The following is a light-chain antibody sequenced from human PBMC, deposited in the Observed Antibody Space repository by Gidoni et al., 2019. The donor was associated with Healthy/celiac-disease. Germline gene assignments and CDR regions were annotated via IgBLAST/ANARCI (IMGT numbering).Light chain of an antibody. CDR1: HIGSKN. CDR3: QVWDSSAL. Sequence: SYELTQPLSVAVALGQTARITCGGNHIGSKNVHWYQQKPGQAPLLVIYRDSNRPSGIPERFSGSNSGNTATLTISRAQAGDEADYYCQVWDSSALFGGGTKLTVL. V-gene: IGLV3-9*01. J-gene: IGLJ2*01. CDR2: RDS.